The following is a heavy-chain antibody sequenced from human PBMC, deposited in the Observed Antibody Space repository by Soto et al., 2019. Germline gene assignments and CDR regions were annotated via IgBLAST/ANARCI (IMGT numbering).Heavy chain of an antibody. CDR3: AREMRVWIFTAYHYYVMDV. D-gene: IGHD6-13*01. CDR2: TYYRSKWYN. V-gene: IGHV6-1*01. CDR1: GDSVSSNSAA. J-gene: IGHJ6*02. Sequence: SQTLSLTCAISGDSVSSNSAAWNWIRQSPSRGLEWLGRTYYRSKWYNDYAVSVKSRITINPDTSKNQFSLQLNSVTPEDTAVYYCAREMRVWIFTAYHYYVMDVWGQGTTVTVSS.